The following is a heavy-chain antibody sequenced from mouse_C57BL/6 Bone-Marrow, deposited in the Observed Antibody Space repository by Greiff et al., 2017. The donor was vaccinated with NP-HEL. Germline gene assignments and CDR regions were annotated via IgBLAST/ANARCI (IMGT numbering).Heavy chain of an antibody. CDR3: ARRGYAWFAY. V-gene: IGHV5-6*02. CDR1: GFTFSSYG. D-gene: IGHD2-2*01. Sequence: EVMLVESGGDLVKPGGSLKLSCAASGFTFSSYGMSWVRQTPDKRLEWVATISSGGSYTYYPARVKGRFTISRDNAKNTLYLQMSSLESEDTAMYYCARRGYAWFAYWGQGTLVTVSA. CDR2: ISSGGSYT. J-gene: IGHJ3*01.